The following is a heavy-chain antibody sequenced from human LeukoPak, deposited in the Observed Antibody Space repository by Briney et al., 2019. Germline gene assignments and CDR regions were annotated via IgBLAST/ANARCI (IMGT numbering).Heavy chain of an antibody. CDR3: ARGDLGSNCGGDGVEGCQGDDP. V-gene: IGHV7-4-1*02. D-gene: IGHD2-21*02. CDR2: INTNTGNP. J-gene: IGHJ5*02. Sequence: ASVKVSCKASGYTFTGYYIHWVRQAPGQGLEWMGWINTNTGNPTYAQGFTGRFVFSLDTSVSTAYLQISSLKAEDTAVYYCARGDLGSNCGGDGVEGCQGDDPWGQGTLVTVSS. CDR1: GYTFTGYY.